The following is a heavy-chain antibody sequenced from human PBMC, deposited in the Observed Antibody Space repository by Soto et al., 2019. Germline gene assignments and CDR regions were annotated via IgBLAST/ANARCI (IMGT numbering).Heavy chain of an antibody. D-gene: IGHD3-9*01. CDR1: GFTFSSYW. J-gene: IGHJ6*03. CDR3: ARDLKLRYFDWLLYDYYYYYMDV. CDR2: IKQDGSEK. Sequence: EVQLVESGGGLVQPGGSLRLSCAASGFTFSSYWMSWVRQAPGKGLEWVANIKQDGSEKYYVDSVKGRFTISRDNAKNSLYLQMNSLRAEDTAVYYCARDLKLRYFDWLLYDYYYYYMDVWGKGTTVTVSS. V-gene: IGHV3-7*01.